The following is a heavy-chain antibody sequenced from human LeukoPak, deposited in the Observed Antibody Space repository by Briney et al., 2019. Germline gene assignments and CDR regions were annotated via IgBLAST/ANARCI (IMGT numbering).Heavy chain of an antibody. Sequence: GGSLRLSCAAPGFTFSTYAMGWVRQAPGKGLEWVSSIKGGGDDPFYADSVKGRFTISRDNSKNTLFLQLDSLRAEDSAVYYCAKGGHDFDPFYWWGQGTLVTVSS. CDR1: GFTFSTYA. CDR3: AKGGHDFDPFYW. CDR2: IKGGGDDP. V-gene: IGHV3-23*01. D-gene: IGHD2-21*02. J-gene: IGHJ4*02.